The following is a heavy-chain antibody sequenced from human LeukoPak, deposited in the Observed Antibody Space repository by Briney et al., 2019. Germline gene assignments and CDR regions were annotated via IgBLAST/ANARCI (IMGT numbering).Heavy chain of an antibody. CDR3: TRVGYIDEGIDY. Sequence: GGSLRLSCAASGFTLSSYAMHWVRQAPGKGLEWVANIKQDGSKKSYVDSVKGRFTISRDNAKNSLYLQMNSLRAEDTAIYYCTRVGYIDEGIDYWGQGTLVTASS. V-gene: IGHV3-7*04. CDR2: IKQDGSKK. J-gene: IGHJ4*02. CDR1: GFTLSSYA. D-gene: IGHD5-24*01.